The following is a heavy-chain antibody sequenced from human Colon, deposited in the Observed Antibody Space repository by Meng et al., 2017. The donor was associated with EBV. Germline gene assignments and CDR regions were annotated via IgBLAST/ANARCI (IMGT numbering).Heavy chain of an antibody. Sequence: ALLQESGPGLVTRPGTHFSTYVVGGCLISSGYWWSWVPQPPGKGLEWIGEIYHSGSTYFNPSLKSRVTISVDKSKNQFSLNLSSVTAADTAVYYCARVGQWLPIDYWGQGTLVTVSS. CDR2: IYHSGST. D-gene: IGHD6-19*01. J-gene: IGHJ4*02. CDR1: GCLISSGYW. V-gene: IGHV4-4*03. CDR3: ARVGQWLPIDY.